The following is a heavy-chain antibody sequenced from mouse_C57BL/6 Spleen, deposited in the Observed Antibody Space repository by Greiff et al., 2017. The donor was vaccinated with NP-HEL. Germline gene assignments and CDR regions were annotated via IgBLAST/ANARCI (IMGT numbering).Heavy chain of an antibody. Sequence: VQLQQSGAELVRPGASVKLSCTASGFNIKDDYMHWVKQRPEQGLEWIGWIDPENGDTEYASKFQGKATITADTSSNTAYLQLSSLTSEDTAVYYCTDGYDGAWFAYWGQGTLVTVSA. D-gene: IGHD2-2*01. J-gene: IGHJ3*01. V-gene: IGHV14-4*01. CDR2: IDPENGDT. CDR3: TDGYDGAWFAY. CDR1: GFNIKDDY.